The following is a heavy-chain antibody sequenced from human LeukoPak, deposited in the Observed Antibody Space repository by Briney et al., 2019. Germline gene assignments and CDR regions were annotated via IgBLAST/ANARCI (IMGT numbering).Heavy chain of an antibody. J-gene: IGHJ4*02. CDR2: ISGGGST. CDR3: AKDPESRRTFDY. V-gene: IGHV3-23*01. D-gene: IGHD1-14*01. Sequence: GGSLRLSCAASGFTFSSYAVSWVRQAPGKGLEWVSAISGGGSTYYADSVKGRFTISRDNSKNTLYLQMNSLRAEDTAVYCCAKDPESRRTFDYWGQGTLVTVSS. CDR1: GFTFSSYA.